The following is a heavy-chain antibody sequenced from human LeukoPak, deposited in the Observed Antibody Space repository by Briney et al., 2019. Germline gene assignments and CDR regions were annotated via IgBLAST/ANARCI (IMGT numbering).Heavy chain of an antibody. Sequence: PGGSLRLSCAASGFTFSSYAMSRVRQAPGKGLEWVSAISGSGGSTYYADSVKGRFTISRDNSKNTLYLQMNSLRAEATAVYYCAKVGDYDILTSYSYYFDYWGQGTLVTVSS. CDR2: ISGSGGST. D-gene: IGHD3-9*01. J-gene: IGHJ4*02. V-gene: IGHV3-23*01. CDR1: GFTFSSYA. CDR3: AKVGDYDILTSYSYYFDY.